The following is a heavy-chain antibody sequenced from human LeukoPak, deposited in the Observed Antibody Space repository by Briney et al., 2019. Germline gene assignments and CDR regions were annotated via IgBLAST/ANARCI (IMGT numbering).Heavy chain of an antibody. CDR2: ISSGGMWI. CDR3: ARDAGGRTQREGWFDP. J-gene: IGHJ5*02. CDR1: GFTFSSYA. V-gene: IGHV3-21*01. Sequence: GGSLRLSCAASGFTFSSYAMSWVRQAPGKGLEWVSSISSGGMWIYYADSLKGRFTISRDNAKNSLYLQMKSLRVEDTAVYYCARDAGGRTQREGWFDPWGQGTLVTVSS. D-gene: IGHD1-26*01.